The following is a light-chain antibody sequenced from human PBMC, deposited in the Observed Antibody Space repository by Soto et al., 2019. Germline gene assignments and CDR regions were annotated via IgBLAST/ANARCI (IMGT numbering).Light chain of an antibody. CDR2: DVS. J-gene: IGLJ1*01. V-gene: IGLV2-14*01. CDR3: SSYTTSNTRQIV. CDR1: SSDVGGYNY. Sequence: QSALTQPASVSGSPVQSITISCTGTSSDVGGYNYVSWYQQHPGKAPKFLIYDVSNRPSGVSNSFSGSKSGNTASLTISGLQAEDEADYYCSSYTTSNTRQIVFGTGTKLTVL.